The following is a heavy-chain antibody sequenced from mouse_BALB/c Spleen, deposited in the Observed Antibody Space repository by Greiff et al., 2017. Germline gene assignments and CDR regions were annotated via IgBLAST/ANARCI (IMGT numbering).Heavy chain of an antibody. V-gene: IGHV5-12-2*01. Sequence: EVKVVESGGGLVQPGGSLKLSCAASGFTFSSYTMSWVRQTPEKRLEWVAYISNGGGSTYYPDTVKGRFTISRDNAKNTLYLQMSSLKSEDTAMYYCARQGDGNYEVSYCDYGGQGTTLTVSS. CDR2: ISNGGGST. CDR3: ARQGDGNYEVSYCDY. J-gene: IGHJ2*01. CDR1: GFTFSSYT. D-gene: IGHD2-1*01.